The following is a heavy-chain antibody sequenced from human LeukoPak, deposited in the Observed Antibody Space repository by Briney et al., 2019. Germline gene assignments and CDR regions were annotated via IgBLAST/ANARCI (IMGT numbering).Heavy chain of an antibody. CDR3: ATSGGPINWFDP. CDR2: INHSGST. Sequence: KPSETLSLTCAVYGGSFSGYYWGWMRQHPGKGLQWIGEINHSGSTNYNPSLKSRVTISVDTSKNQFSLKLSSVTAADTAVYYCATSGGPINWFDPWGQGTLVTFSS. V-gene: IGHV4-34*01. D-gene: IGHD2-15*01. CDR1: GGSFSGYY. J-gene: IGHJ5*02.